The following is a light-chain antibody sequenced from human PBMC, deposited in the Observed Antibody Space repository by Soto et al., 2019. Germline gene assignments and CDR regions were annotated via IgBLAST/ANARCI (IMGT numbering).Light chain of an antibody. V-gene: IGKV3-20*01. Sequence: EIVLTQSPGTLSLSPGDRATLSCRASQSVRSTYLDWYQQKPGQPPRLLIYGASSRATGIPDRFSGSGSGTDFTLTISSLEPEDFAVYYSQQYGDSSSYTFGQGTKLEIK. J-gene: IGKJ2*01. CDR2: GAS. CDR1: QSVRSTY. CDR3: QQYGDSSSYT.